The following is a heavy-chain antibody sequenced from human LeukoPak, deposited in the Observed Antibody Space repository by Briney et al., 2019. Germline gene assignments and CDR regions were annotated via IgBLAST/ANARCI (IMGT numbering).Heavy chain of an antibody. J-gene: IGHJ4*02. CDR2: INHSGST. V-gene: IGHV4-34*01. D-gene: IGHD3-22*01. Sequence: SSETLSLTCAVYGGSFSGYYWSWIRQPPGKGLEWIGEINHSGSTNYNPSLKSRVTISVDTSKNQFSLKLSSVTAADTAVYYCAKSITDYYDSSEIDYWGQGTLVTVSS. CDR1: GGSFSGYY. CDR3: AKSITDYYDSSEIDY.